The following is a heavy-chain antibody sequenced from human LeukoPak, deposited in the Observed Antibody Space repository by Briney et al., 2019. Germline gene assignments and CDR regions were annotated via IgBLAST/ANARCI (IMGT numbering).Heavy chain of an antibody. CDR2: IYYSGST. J-gene: IGHJ4*02. CDR1: GGSISSYY. Sequence: MSSETLSLTCTVSGGSISSYYWSWIRQPPGKGLEWIGYIYYSGSTNYNPSLKSRVTISVDTSKNQFSLKLSSVTAADTAVYYCARGTYYDFWSGYYEGYYFDYWGQGTLVTVSS. D-gene: IGHD3-3*01. V-gene: IGHV4-59*01. CDR3: ARGTYYDFWSGYYEGYYFDY.